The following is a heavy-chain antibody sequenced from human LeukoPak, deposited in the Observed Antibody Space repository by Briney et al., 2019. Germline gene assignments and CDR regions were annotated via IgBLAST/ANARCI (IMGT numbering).Heavy chain of an antibody. V-gene: IGHV3-23*01. Sequence: PGGSLRLSCAASGFTFSSYAMSWVRQAPGKGLEWVSAISGSGGSTYYADSVEGRFTISRDNSKNTLYLQMNSLRAEDTAVYYCAKDPALGIYYYYGMDVWGQGTTVTVSS. CDR1: GFTFSSYA. CDR3: AKDPALGIYYYYGMDV. D-gene: IGHD7-27*01. CDR2: ISGSGGST. J-gene: IGHJ6*02.